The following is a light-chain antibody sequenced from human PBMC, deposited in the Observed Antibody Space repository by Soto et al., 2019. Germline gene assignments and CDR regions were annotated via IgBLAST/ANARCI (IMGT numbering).Light chain of an antibody. CDR2: GAS. J-gene: IGKJ1*01. Sequence: TNSPFTLSLSTGDRASLSCRASQNVSSSYFAWYQQKPRQARRLLIYGASTRATGIAAWFSGSGSGTEFTISIGSVQYEDFVVYCCQQYNEWLTTFGQGTKVDIK. V-gene: IGKV3-15*01. CDR3: QQYNEWLTT. CDR1: QNVSSSY.